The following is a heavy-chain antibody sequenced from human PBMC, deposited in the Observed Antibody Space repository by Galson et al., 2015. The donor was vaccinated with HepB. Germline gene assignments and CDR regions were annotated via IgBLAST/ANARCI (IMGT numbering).Heavy chain of an antibody. CDR2: ISYNTGDT. J-gene: IGHJ6*02. D-gene: IGHD2-15*01. V-gene: IGHV1-2*02. CDR1: GYTFTGYY. CDR3: ARSGYYYGLDV. Sequence: SVKVSCKASGYTFTGYYMHWVRQAPGQGLEWMGWISYNTGDTNHAQKFQGRVTMTRDTSISTAYMELSRLTSDDTAVYHCARSGYYYGLDVWGRGTTVTVSS.